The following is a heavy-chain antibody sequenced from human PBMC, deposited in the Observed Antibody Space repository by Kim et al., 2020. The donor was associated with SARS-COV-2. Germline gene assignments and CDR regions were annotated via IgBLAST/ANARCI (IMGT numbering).Heavy chain of an antibody. D-gene: IGHD5-12*01. Sequence: GGSLRLSCAASGFTFSTYAMHCVRQAPGKGLEWVAVISYDGSNKYYADSVKGRFTISRDNSKNTLYLQMNSLRAEDTAVYYCARVGYGGYVYYFDYWGQGTLVTVSS. CDR2: ISYDGSNK. CDR3: ARVGYGGYVYYFDY. CDR1: GFTFSTYA. V-gene: IGHV3-30*04. J-gene: IGHJ4*02.